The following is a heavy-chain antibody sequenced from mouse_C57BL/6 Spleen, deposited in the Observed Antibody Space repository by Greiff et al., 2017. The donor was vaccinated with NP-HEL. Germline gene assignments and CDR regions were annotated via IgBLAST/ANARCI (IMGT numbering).Heavy chain of an antibody. V-gene: IGHV2-2*01. CDR3: ARNPWAGAMDY. J-gene: IGHJ4*01. Sequence: QVQLQQSGPGLVQPSQSLSITCTVPGFSLTSYGARWVRQSPGKGLEWLGVTWRGGSTDYNAAFISRLSISNDNSKSQVFLKMNSLQADDTAIYYCARNPWAGAMDYWGQGTSVTVSS. CDR2: TWRGGST. D-gene: IGHD4-1*01. CDR1: GFSLTSYG.